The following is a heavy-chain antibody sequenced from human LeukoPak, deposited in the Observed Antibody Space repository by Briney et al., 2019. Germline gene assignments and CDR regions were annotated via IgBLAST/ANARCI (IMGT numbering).Heavy chain of an antibody. CDR1: GFTFSDYY. CDR3: ARVTVTKSLDY. J-gene: IGHJ4*02. V-gene: IGHV3-11*01. D-gene: IGHD4-17*01. Sequence: SGGSLRLSCAASGFTFSDYYMSWIRQAPGKGLEWVSYISSSGSTIYYADSVRGRFTISRDNAKNSLYLQMNSLRAEDTAVYYCARVTVTKSLDYWGQGTLVTVSS. CDR2: ISSSGSTI.